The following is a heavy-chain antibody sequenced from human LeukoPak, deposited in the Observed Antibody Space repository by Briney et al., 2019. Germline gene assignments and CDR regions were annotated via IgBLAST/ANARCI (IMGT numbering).Heavy chain of an antibody. D-gene: IGHD3-22*01. CDR2: IYHSGST. Sequence: PSETLSLTCAVSGGSISSSNWWSWVRQPPGKGLEWIGEIYHSGSTNYNPSLKSRVTISVDKSKNQFSLKLSSVTAADTAVYYCARYDSSGYYPDDAFDIWGQRTMVTVSS. V-gene: IGHV4-4*02. CDR3: ARYDSSGYYPDDAFDI. CDR1: GGSISSSNW. J-gene: IGHJ3*02.